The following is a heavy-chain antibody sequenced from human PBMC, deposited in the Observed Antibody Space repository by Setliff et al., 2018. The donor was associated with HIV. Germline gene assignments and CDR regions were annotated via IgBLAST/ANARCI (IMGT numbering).Heavy chain of an antibody. D-gene: IGHD3-3*01. CDR2: IYYSGST. J-gene: IGHJ5*02. CDR3: ARAKTIGVSAVFFDP. CDR1: GGTINRSGYY. Sequence: PSETLSLTCTVSGGTINRSGYYWGWIRQPPGKGLEWIGSIYYSGSTYYNPSLASRVTISMVPSKNQFSLDLSSVTAADTAKYYCARAKTIGVSAVFFDPWGQGRPVTVSS. V-gene: IGHV4-39*07.